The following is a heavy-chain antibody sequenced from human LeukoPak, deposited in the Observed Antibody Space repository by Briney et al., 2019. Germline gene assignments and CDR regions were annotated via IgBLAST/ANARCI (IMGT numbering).Heavy chain of an antibody. CDR1: GYSFIAYY. Sequence: ASVKVSCKTSGYSFIAYYIHWVRQASGQGLEWMGWINPKTGDTRYAQKLRGRVTMTRDTSVSTVYMDLSGLRSDDTAVYFCARDGYRNELDYWGRGTLVTVSS. CDR3: ARDGYRNELDY. V-gene: IGHV1-2*02. CDR2: INPKTGDT. J-gene: IGHJ4*02. D-gene: IGHD5-24*01.